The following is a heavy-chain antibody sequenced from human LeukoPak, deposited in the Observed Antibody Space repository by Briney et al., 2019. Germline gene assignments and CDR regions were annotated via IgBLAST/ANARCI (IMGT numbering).Heavy chain of an antibody. CDR1: GFTFSSYS. Sequence: PGGSLRLSCAASGFTFSSYSMNWVRQAPGKGLEWVSSISSSSSYIYYADSVKGRFTISRDNAKNSLYLQMNSLRAEDTAVCYCARETSSGWGRLVWYYGMDVWGKGTTVTVSS. CDR3: ARETSSGWGRLVWYYGMDV. D-gene: IGHD6-19*01. V-gene: IGHV3-21*01. J-gene: IGHJ6*04. CDR2: ISSSSSYI.